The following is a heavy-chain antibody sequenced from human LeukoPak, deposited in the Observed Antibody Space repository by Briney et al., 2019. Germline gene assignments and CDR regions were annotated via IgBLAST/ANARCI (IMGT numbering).Heavy chain of an antibody. CDR2: IWYDGSNK. CDR3: ARDPYDFWSGPPWY. J-gene: IGHJ4*02. V-gene: IGHV3-33*01. CDR1: GFTFSSYG. D-gene: IGHD3-3*01. Sequence: GGSLRLSCAAAGFTFSSYGMPWVRQAPGKGLEWVAVIWYDGSNKYYADSVKGRFTISRDNSKNTLYLQMNSLRAEDTAVYYCARDPYDFWSGPPWYWGQGTLVTVSS.